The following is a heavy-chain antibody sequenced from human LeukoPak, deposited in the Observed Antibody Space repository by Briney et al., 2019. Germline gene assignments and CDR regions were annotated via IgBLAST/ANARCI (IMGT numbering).Heavy chain of an antibody. J-gene: IGHJ4*02. CDR3: AREAYTMTPRGTFDY. V-gene: IGHV3-48*04. CDR1: GFTFSSYS. D-gene: IGHD3-16*01. Sequence: PGGSLRLSCAASGFTFSSYSMNWVRQAPGKGLEWVSYISSSSSTIYYADSVKGRFTISRDNAKNSLYLQMNSLRAEDTAVYYCAREAYTMTPRGTFDYXXXGTLVTVSS. CDR2: ISSSSSTI.